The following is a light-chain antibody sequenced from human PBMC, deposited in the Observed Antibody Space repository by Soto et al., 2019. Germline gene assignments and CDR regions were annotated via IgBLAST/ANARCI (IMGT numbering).Light chain of an antibody. CDR2: SNN. CDR1: SSNIGTNT. Sequence: QSVLTQPPSASGTPGQRVTISCSGSSSNIGTNTVDWYQQFPGTAPKVLMYSNNQRPSGVPDRFSGSRSGTSASLAISGLQSEDEADYYCAAWDDSLNGPVFGGGTKLTVL. V-gene: IGLV1-44*01. J-gene: IGLJ2*01. CDR3: AAWDDSLNGPV.